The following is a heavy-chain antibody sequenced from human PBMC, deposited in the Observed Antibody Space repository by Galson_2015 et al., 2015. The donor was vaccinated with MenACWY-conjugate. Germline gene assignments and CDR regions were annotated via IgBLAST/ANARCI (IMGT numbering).Heavy chain of an antibody. CDR3: ASASDGNFVWDH. D-gene: IGHD4-23*01. CDR2: IYLRDSTT. J-gene: IGHJ4*02. Sequence: QSGAEVKKPGESLRISCKASGYRLSTYWIGWVRQMPGKGLEWMGIIYLRDSTTKYSPSLHGQVTISADKSLNTAYLRCGGLQASDTAMYFCASASDGNFVWDHWGQGTLVTVSS. CDR1: GYRLSTYW. V-gene: IGHV5-51*01.